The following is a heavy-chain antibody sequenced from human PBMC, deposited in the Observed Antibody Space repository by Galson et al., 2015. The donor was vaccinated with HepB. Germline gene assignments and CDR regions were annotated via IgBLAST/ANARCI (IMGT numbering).Heavy chain of an antibody. CDR3: AVPLGDYSGPYYYYYGMDV. V-gene: IGHV1-18*04. Sequence: QSGAEVKRPGASVKVSCKASGYTFTSNGISWVRQAPGQGLEWMGWISAYNGNTNYAQKLQGRVTMTTDTSTSTAYMELRSLRSDDTAVYYCAVPLGDYSGPYYYYYGMDVWGQGTTVTVSS. CDR1: GYTFTSNG. D-gene: IGHD5-12*01. CDR2: ISAYNGNT. J-gene: IGHJ6*02.